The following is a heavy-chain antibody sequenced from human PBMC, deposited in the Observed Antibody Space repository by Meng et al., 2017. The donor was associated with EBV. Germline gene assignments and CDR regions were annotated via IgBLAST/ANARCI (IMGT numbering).Heavy chain of an antibody. Sequence: VQVVDWWAEAYTTGPSVKVSCQASGYTFTSYGISWVRQAPGQGLEWMGWISAYNGNTNYAQKLQGRVTMTTDTSTSTAYMELRSLRSDNTAVYYCACRGDRTDYWGQGTLVTVSS. V-gene: IGHV1-18*01. CDR2: ISAYNGNT. D-gene: IGHD2-21*02. CDR1: GYTFTSYG. J-gene: IGHJ4*02. CDR3: ACRGDRTDY.